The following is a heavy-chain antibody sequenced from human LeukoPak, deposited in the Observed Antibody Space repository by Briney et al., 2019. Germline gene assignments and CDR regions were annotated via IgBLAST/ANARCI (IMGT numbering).Heavy chain of an antibody. J-gene: IGHJ3*02. V-gene: IGHV3-23*01. CDR1: GFTFSNAW. CDR3: AKDRRHAFDI. CDR2: ISGSGGST. Sequence: LHGGSLRLSCAASGFTFSNAWMSWVRQAPGKGLEWVSAISGSGGSTYYADSVKGRFTISRDNSKNTLYLQMNSLRAEDTAVYYCAKDRRHAFDIWGQGTMVTVSS.